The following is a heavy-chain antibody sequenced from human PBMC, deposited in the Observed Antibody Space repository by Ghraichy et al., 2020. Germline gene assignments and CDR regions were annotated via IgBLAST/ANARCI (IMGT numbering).Heavy chain of an antibody. CDR3: ARVASGSGGSYWFDP. J-gene: IGHJ5*02. Sequence: GGSLRLSCAASGFTFSSYWMHWVRQAPGKGLVWVSRINSDGSSTSYADSVKGRFTISRDNAKNTLYLQMNSLRAEDTAVYYCARVASGSGGSYWFDPWGQGTLVTVSS. CDR1: GFTFSSYW. CDR2: INSDGSST. V-gene: IGHV3-74*01. D-gene: IGHD3-10*01.